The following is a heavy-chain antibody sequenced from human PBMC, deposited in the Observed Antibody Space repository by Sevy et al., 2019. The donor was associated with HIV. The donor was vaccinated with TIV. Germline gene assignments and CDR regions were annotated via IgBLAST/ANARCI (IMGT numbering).Heavy chain of an antibody. V-gene: IGHV3-23*01. CDR2: IRGSGGST. J-gene: IGHJ6*02. Sequence: GGSLRLSCAASGCTFSSYAMSWVRQAPGKGLEWVSTIRGSGGSTYYAASVKGRFTITRDKSKNTLYFQMNSLRAEDTAVYYCHGDYDSSQLASYYYYGMDVWGQGTTVTVSS. D-gene: IGHD3-22*01. CDR3: HGDYDSSQLASYYYYGMDV. CDR1: GCTFSSYA.